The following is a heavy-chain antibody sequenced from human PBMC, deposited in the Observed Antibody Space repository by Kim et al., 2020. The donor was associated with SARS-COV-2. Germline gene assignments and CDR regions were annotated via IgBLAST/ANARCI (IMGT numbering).Heavy chain of an antibody. CDR2: VSDDGKT. CDR1: GGSIISSTHY. J-gene: IGHJ4*02. Sequence: SETLSLTCTVSGGSIISSTHYWGWVRQAPGQGLEWIGSVSDDGKTWYDPSLKSRVTLSIDKSNNQFFLRLTSVTAADTAVYFCVKVDEEFDNWGQGTLVTVSS. CDR3: VKVDEEFDN. V-gene: IGHV4-39*07.